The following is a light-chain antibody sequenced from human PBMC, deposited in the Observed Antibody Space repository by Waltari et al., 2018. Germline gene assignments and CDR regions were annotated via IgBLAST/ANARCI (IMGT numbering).Light chain of an antibody. CDR2: WAS. Sequence: DIVMTQSPDSLAVSLGERATINCESSQSVLYSSNNRNYLTWYQQKPGQPPKLLIYWASIRESGVPDRFSGSGSGTDVTLTISSLQAEDVAVYYCQQYYTTPRTFGGGTKVEIK. J-gene: IGKJ4*01. V-gene: IGKV4-1*01. CDR1: QSVLYSSNNRNY. CDR3: QQYYTTPRT.